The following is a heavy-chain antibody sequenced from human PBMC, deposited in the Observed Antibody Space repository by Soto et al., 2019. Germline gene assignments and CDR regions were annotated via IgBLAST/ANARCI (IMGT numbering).Heavy chain of an antibody. CDR2: IYYSGST. V-gene: IGHV4-59*08. CDR3: ARHRSSSPNLPFDY. J-gene: IGHJ4*02. Sequence: SETLSLTCTVSGGSINNYYWSWIRQPPGKGLEWIGYIYYSGSTKYNPSLKSRVTISVDTSKNQFSLKLSSVTAADTAVYYCARHRSSSPNLPFDYWGQGTLVTVSS. CDR1: GGSINNYY. D-gene: IGHD6-13*01.